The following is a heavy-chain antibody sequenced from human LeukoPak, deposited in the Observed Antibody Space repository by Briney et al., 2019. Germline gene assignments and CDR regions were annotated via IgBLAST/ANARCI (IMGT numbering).Heavy chain of an antibody. J-gene: IGHJ4*02. D-gene: IGHD3-10*01. V-gene: IGHV3-23*01. CDR3: AKGAYYYGSGSYFGY. Sequence: GGSLRLSCAASGFTFSSYAMSWVRQAPGKGLEWVSATSGSGGSTYYADSVKGRFTISRDNSKNTLYLQVNSLRAEDTAVYYCAKGAYYYGSGSYFGYWGQGTLVTVSS. CDR2: TSGSGGST. CDR1: GFTFSSYA.